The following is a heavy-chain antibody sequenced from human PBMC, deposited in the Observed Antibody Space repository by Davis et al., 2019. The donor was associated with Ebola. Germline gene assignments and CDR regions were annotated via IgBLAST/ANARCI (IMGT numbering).Heavy chain of an antibody. CDR1: GDSIIRDY. V-gene: IGHV4-59*01. D-gene: IGHD6-13*01. CDR3: ARYPGMAAAGTGYYYGMDV. CDR2: IYYSGST. Sequence: SETLSLTCSVSGDSIIRDYWNWIRQPPGKGLEWIGYIYYSGSTNYSPSLKSRVTISLDTSKNQFSLKLSSVTAADTAVYYCARYPGMAAAGTGYYYGMDVWGQGTTVTVSS. J-gene: IGHJ6*02.